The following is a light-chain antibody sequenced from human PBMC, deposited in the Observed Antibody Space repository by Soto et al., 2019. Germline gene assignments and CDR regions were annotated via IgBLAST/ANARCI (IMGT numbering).Light chain of an antibody. Sequence: SYELTQPPSVSVAPGKTARIPCGGNNIGSKSVHWYQQKPGQAPVLVINYDTDRPSGIPERFSGSNSGNTATLTISRVEAGDEADYYCQVWDSSSDHLVVFGGGTKLTVL. CDR1: NIGSKS. V-gene: IGLV3-21*04. CDR3: QVWDSSSDHLVV. CDR2: YDT. J-gene: IGLJ2*01.